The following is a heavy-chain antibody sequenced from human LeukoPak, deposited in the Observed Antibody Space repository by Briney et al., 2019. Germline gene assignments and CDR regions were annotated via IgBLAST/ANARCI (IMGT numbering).Heavy chain of an antibody. Sequence: PSETLSLTCTVSGASTSAFYWSWIRQSPGTGLEWIGYSYSGGNANYNPSLKSRVTITIDTSENQFSLRLTSVTAADTAVYFCAHSKRGGGYYINAFAVWGQGALVTISS. CDR2: SYSGGNA. D-gene: IGHD1-26*01. CDR3: AHSKRGGGYYINAFAV. J-gene: IGHJ3*01. V-gene: IGHV4-59*01. CDR1: GASTSAFY.